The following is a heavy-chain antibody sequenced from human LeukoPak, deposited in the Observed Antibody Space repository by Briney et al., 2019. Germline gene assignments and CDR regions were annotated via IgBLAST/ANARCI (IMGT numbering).Heavy chain of an antibody. J-gene: IGHJ6*02. D-gene: IGHD3-10*01. CDR2: IYSGGST. Sequence: GGSLRLSCAASGFTVSSNYMSWVRQAPGKGLGWVSVIYSGGSTYYADSVKGRFTISRDNSKNTLYLQMNSLRAEDTAVYYCARAPSEWFGELSPYYYGMDVWGQGTTVTVSS. CDR1: GFTVSSNY. CDR3: ARAPSEWFGELSPYYYGMDV. V-gene: IGHV3-66*01.